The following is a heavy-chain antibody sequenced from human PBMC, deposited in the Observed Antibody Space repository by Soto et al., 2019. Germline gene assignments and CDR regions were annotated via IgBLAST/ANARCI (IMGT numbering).Heavy chain of an antibody. CDR1: GFAFSGSA. CDR3: TRHGAYCGVDCHKFHWFDP. V-gene: IGHV3-73*01. Sequence: LACAASGFAFSGSAVHWVRQGSGKGLEWVGRIRSKVNSYATTYAASVKGRFIISRDNSKNTAYLQMNSLKSDDTAVYYGTRHGAYCGVDCHKFHWFDPWGQGSLVTVSS. CDR2: IRSKVNSYAT. D-gene: IGHD2-21*02. J-gene: IGHJ5*02.